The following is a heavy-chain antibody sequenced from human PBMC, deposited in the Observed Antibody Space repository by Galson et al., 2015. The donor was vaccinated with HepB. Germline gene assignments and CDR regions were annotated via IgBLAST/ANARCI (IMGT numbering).Heavy chain of an antibody. Sequence: SLRLSCAGSGFTFSNYALHWVRQAPGKGLEWVAIILFDGSNQYYADSVKGRFTISRDNSRDMLYLQMNSLKVEDTAVYYCAPLSLYDHRGIYLDFWGPGTVVAVSS. J-gene: IGHJ4*02. CDR3: APLSLYDHRGIYLDF. CDR2: ILFDGSNQ. CDR1: GFTFSNYA. D-gene: IGHD3-16*01. V-gene: IGHV3-30*04.